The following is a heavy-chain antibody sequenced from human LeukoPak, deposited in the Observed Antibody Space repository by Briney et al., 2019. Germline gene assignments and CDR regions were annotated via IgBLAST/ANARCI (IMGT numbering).Heavy chain of an antibody. Sequence: GESLKISCKGSGYSFTSYWIGWVRQMPGKGLEWMGIIYPGDSDTRYSPSFQGQVTISADKSISTAYLQWSSLKASDTAMYYRARRPPHYYDSSGYYTTEYYFDYWGQGTLVTVSS. CDR3: ARRPPHYYDSSGYYTTEYYFDY. CDR2: IYPGDSDT. D-gene: IGHD3-22*01. V-gene: IGHV5-51*01. J-gene: IGHJ4*02. CDR1: GYSFTSYW.